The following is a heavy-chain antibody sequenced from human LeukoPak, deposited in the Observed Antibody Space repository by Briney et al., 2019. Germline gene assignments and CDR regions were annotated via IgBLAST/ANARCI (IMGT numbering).Heavy chain of an antibody. J-gene: IGHJ4*02. CDR2: INPNSGGT. CDR1: GYTFTGYY. CDR3: ARGVPAADHFDY. Sequence: ASVKASCKASGYTFTGYYMHWVRQAPGQGLEWMGWINPNSGGTNYAQKFQGWVTMTRDTSISTAYMELSRLRSDDTAVYYCARGVPAADHFDYWGQGTLVTVSS. V-gene: IGHV1-2*04. D-gene: IGHD2-2*01.